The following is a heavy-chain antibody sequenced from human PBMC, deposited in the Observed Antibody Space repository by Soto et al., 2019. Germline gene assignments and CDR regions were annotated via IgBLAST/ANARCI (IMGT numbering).Heavy chain of an antibody. V-gene: IGHV3-11*01. CDR1: GIVFSDY. D-gene: IGHD3-16*01. CDR3: ARLPFPWGWFDP. CDR2: ISGSGRTI. J-gene: IGHJ5*02. Sequence: QVQLVESWGGLVKPGESLRLSCAASGIVFSDYISGVRQAPGKGLEWLSYISGSGRTIYSADSVKGRFTISRDNATNSLYLQMNNVRTEDTAVYYCARLPFPWGWFDPWGQGTLVTVSS.